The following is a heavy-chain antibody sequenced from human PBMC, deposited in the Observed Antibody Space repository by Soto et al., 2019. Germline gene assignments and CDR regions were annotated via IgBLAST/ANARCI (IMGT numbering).Heavy chain of an antibody. Sequence: QVQLVQSGDEVKKPGASVKVSCKASGYIFVNYGIAWVRQAPGQGLEWMGWISPYTGNTHSATKVQGRLTMSTDTSTSTAYLDLASFTFDDTAVYYCVMVDNYVTPTPQDVWGQGTTVTVSS. CDR2: ISPYTGNT. V-gene: IGHV1-18*01. CDR1: GYIFVNYG. J-gene: IGHJ6*02. D-gene: IGHD3-16*01. CDR3: VMVDNYVTPTPQDV.